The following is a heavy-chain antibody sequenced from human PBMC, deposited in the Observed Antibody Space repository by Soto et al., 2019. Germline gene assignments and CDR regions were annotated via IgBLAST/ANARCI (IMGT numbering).Heavy chain of an antibody. J-gene: IGHJ4*02. CDR1: GGSMTSSNW. D-gene: IGHD4-17*01. Sequence: SETLSLTCTVSGGSMTSSNWWNWVRQPPGKGLEWIGYIYYSGSTNYNPSLKSRVTISVDTSKNQFSLKLSSVTAADTAVYYCARRYGASFDYWGQGTLVTVSS. V-gene: IGHV4-59*01. CDR3: ARRYGASFDY. CDR2: IYYSGST.